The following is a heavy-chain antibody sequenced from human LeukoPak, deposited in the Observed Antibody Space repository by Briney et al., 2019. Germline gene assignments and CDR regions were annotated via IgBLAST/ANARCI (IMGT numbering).Heavy chain of an antibody. Sequence: GGSLRLSCAASGFTFSSYSMNWVRQAPGKGLEWVSYISSSSTTIYYADSVKGRFTISRDNAKNSLYLQMNCLRAEDTAVYYCARFRAAYCSSTSCQKVNDYWGQGTLVTVSS. CDR2: ISSSSTTI. CDR3: ARFRAAYCSSTSCQKVNDY. J-gene: IGHJ4*02. CDR1: GFTFSSYS. D-gene: IGHD2-2*01. V-gene: IGHV3-48*01.